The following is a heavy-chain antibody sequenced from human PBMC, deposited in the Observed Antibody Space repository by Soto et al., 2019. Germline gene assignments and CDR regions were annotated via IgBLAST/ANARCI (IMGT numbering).Heavy chain of an antibody. J-gene: IGHJ4*02. V-gene: IGHV3-23*01. D-gene: IGHD2-15*01. Sequence: EVQLLESGGGLLQPGGSLRLSCTASGFTFSNYAMSWVRQAPGKGLEWVSTFSSGGGGTYYADSVKGRFTISRDNSKNTLSRQMNRLRAEDTAVYYCTKANRYCSGANCFTFDYWGLGTLVTVSS. CDR2: FSSGGGGT. CDR1: GFTFSNYA. CDR3: TKANRYCSGANCFTFDY.